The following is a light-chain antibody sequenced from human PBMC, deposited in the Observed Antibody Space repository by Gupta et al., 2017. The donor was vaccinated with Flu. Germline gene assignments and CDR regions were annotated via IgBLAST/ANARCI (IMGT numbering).Light chain of an antibody. V-gene: IGLV4-69*01. CDR2: VNSDGSH. CDR3: QTWATGIRV. Sequence: QLVLTQSPSASASVKLTCTLSSEHTTYAIAWHQQQPEKGPRCLMKVNSDGSHNKGDGIPDRFSASSSGAERYLTISRLQSEDEADYYCQTWATGIRVFGGGTKLTVL. CDR1: SEHTTYA. J-gene: IGLJ3*02.